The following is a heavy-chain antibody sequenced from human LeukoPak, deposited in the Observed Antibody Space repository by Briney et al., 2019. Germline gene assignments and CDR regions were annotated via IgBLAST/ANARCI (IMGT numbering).Heavy chain of an antibody. CDR3: AREVAAGSFDY. V-gene: IGHV1-2*02. D-gene: IGHD6-13*01. Sequence: ASVKVSCKASGYTFTDYYMHWVRQAPGQGLEWMGWINPNSGGTNYAQKFQGRVTMTGDTSISTAYMELSRLRSDDTAVYYCAREVAAGSFDYWGQGTLATASS. CDR2: INPNSGGT. J-gene: IGHJ4*02. CDR1: GYTFTDYY.